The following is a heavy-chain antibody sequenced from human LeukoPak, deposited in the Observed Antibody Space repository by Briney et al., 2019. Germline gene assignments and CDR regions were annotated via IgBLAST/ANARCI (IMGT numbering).Heavy chain of an antibody. D-gene: IGHD3-3*01. CDR3: ARGRLTRYDFWSGYYPHAFDY. J-gene: IGHJ4*02. CDR2: INHSGST. V-gene: IGHV4-34*01. Sequence: SETLSLTCAVYGGSFSGYYWSWIRQPPGKGLEWIGEINHSGSTNYNPSLKSRVTISVDTSKNQFSLKLSSVTAADTAVYYCARGRLTRYDFWSGYYPHAFDYWGQGTLVTVSS. CDR1: GGSFSGYY.